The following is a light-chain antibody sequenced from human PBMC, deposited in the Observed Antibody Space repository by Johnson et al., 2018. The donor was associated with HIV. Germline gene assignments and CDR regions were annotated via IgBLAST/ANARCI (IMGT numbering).Light chain of an antibody. CDR2: ENN. V-gene: IGLV1-51*02. Sequence: QAVLTQPPSMSAAPGQRVTISCSGSSSNIGSNYVSWYQQFPGTAPKLLIFENNHRPSGIPDRFSGSKSGTSATLVITGLQTGDAAEYFCGTWDRSRTAGRSYVLGTGTKVPVL. CDR1: SSNIGSNY. CDR3: GTWDRSRTAGRSYV. J-gene: IGLJ1*01.